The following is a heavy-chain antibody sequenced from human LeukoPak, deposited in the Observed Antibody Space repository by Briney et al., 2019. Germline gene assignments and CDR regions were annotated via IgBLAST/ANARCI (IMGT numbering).Heavy chain of an antibody. CDR3: AKDQYSSGWYFTYQFDY. V-gene: IGHV3-23*01. CDR2: ISATGRST. J-gene: IGHJ4*02. CDR1: GLTFNIYA. Sequence: GGSLRLSCGASGLTFNIYALSWVRQAPGKGLEWISTISATGRSTYYADSVKGRFTISRDNSKNTLYLQMNSLRAEDTAVYYCAKDQYSSGWYFTYQFDYWGQGTLVTVSS. D-gene: IGHD6-19*01.